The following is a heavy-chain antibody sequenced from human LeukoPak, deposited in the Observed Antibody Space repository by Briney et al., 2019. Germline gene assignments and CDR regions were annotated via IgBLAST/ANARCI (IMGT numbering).Heavy chain of an antibody. J-gene: IGHJ3*02. CDR1: GYSFTSYW. V-gene: IGHV5-51*01. CDR2: IYPGDSDT. D-gene: IGHD2-15*01. CDR3: ARLEGDCSGGSCYDGGDAFDI. Sequence: GEPLKISCKGSGYSFTSYWIGWVRQMPGKGLEWMGIIYPGDSDTRYSPSFQGQVTISADKSISTAYLQWSSLKASDTAMYYCARLEGDCSGGSCYDGGDAFDIWGQGTMVTVSS.